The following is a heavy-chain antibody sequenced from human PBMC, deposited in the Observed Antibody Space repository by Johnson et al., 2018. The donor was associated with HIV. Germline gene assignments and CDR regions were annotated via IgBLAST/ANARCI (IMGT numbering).Heavy chain of an antibody. J-gene: IGHJ3*02. CDR1: GFTFDDYG. D-gene: IGHD1-26*01. CDR3: ARGVVGVLSNAFDI. CDR2: VNGDGSAT. V-gene: IGHV3-20*04. Sequence: VQLVESGGGVVRPGGSLRLSCAASGFTFDDYGMSWVRQAPGKGLVWVSRVNGDGSATTYADSVKGRFTISSDSAKNTLYLQMNSLRAEDTAVYYCARGVVGVLSNAFDIWGQGTMVIVSS.